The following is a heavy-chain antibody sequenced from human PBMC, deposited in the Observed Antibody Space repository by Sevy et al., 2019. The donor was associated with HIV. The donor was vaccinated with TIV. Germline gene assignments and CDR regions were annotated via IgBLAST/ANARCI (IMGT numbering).Heavy chain of an antibody. CDR1: GFTFSSYA. V-gene: IGHV3-23*01. CDR2: ISDSGGST. CDR3: AKDRGIAVVRNWFDP. J-gene: IGHJ5*02. Sequence: GGSLRLSCAASGFTFSSYAMSWVRQAPGKGLEWVSAISDSGGSTYYADSVKGRFTISRDNSKNTLYLQMNSLRAEDTTVYYCAKDRGIAVVRNWFDPWGQGTLVTVSS. D-gene: IGHD6-19*01.